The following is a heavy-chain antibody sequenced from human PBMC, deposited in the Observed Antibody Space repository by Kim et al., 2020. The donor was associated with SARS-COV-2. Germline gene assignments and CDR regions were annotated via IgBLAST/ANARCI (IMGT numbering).Heavy chain of an antibody. D-gene: IGHD6-6*01. CDR3: GRDWTSIAARGVNWFDP. J-gene: IGHJ5*02. CDR1: GFTFNTYG. Sequence: GGSLRLSCAASGFTFNTYGMHWVRQAPGKGLEWVAVISHDGSNKFYADSVKGRFTISRDNSKNTVYLQMNSLRTEDTAVYYCGRDWTSIAARGVNWFDPWGRGTLVTVSS. CDR2: ISHDGSNK. V-gene: IGHV3-30*03.